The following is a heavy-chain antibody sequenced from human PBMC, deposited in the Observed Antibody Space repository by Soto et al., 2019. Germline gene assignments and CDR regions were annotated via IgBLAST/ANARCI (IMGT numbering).Heavy chain of an antibody. J-gene: IGHJ4*02. V-gene: IGHV1-18*01. CDR1: GYTFTSYG. CDR3: GRAYGDDTFDY. D-gene: IGHD4-17*01. Sequence: ASVKVFCKASGYTFTSYGISWVRQAPGQGLEWMGRIIPYNGITNYAQKFQGRVTITADKSTSTAYMELSSLRPEDTAVYYCGRAYGDDTFDYWGQGTLVTVSS. CDR2: IIPYNGIT.